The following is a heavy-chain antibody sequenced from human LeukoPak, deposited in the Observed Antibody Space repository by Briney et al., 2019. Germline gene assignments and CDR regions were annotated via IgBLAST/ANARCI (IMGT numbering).Heavy chain of an antibody. J-gene: IGHJ4*02. D-gene: IGHD6-6*01. Sequence: GGSLRLSCAASGFTFSSFAMHWVRQAPGKGLEWVAVISYDGSNKYYADSVKGRFTISRDNSKNTLYLQMNSLRAEDTAVYYCARDPYSSSPFFDYWGQGTLVTVSS. CDR3: ARDPYSSSPFFDY. CDR2: ISYDGSNK. V-gene: IGHV3-30-3*01. CDR1: GFTFSSFA.